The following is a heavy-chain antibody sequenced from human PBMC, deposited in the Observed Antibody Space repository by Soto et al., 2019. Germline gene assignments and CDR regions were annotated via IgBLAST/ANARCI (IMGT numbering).Heavy chain of an antibody. J-gene: IGHJ4*02. CDR1: GFTFRSYG. V-gene: IGHV3-30*18. CDR3: AKSRQLLFRDQWLADDH. CDR2: VSYDESNI. Sequence: QVQLVESGGGVVQPGRSLRLSCAASGFTFRSYGMHWVRQAPGKGLEWVAVVSYDESNIYYADSVKGRFTISRDNSKNTPYLQMNSLRVEDTAVYYCAKSRQLLFRDQWLADDHWGQGTLVTVSS. D-gene: IGHD2-2*01.